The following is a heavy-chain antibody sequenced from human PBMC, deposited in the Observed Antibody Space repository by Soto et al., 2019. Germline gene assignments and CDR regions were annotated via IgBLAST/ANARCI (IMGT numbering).Heavy chain of an antibody. Sequence: QLHLVQSGADVKKPGASVRVSYKASGYTFPDYYIHWVRQAPGQGLEWMGWINPKSGVTNSAQKFQGRITMTRDTSITTAYLELSSLRSDDTAVYYCARGPKQTPRHSNSWFVPDYWGQGSLVTVSS. V-gene: IGHV1-2*02. D-gene: IGHD6-13*01. J-gene: IGHJ4*02. CDR1: GYTFPDYY. CDR3: ARGPKQTPRHSNSWFVPDY. CDR2: INPKSGVT.